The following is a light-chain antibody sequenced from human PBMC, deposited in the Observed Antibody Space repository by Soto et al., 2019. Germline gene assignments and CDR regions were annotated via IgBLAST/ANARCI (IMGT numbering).Light chain of an antibody. Sequence: QSVLTPTPSVSGAPGQSVTISFPGRGCNIGSTYDVQWYQQLPGTAPKLLIHGNTNRPSGVPDRFSGSKSGTSASLAITGLQADDEADYCCQSYDDSLSVHYVFGTGTKVTV. J-gene: IGLJ1*01. CDR2: GNT. CDR3: QSYDDSLSVHYV. V-gene: IGLV1-40*01. CDR1: GCNIGSTYD.